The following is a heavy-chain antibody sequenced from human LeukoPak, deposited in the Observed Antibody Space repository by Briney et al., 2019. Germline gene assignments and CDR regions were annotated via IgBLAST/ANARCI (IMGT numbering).Heavy chain of an antibody. V-gene: IGHV4-34*01. D-gene: IGHD3-3*01. CDR1: GGPFSGYY. CDR2: VNHGEST. J-gene: IGHJ4*02. CDR3: ARGRRVTNYCWNGHYRSPFDY. Sequence: KPSETLSLTCAVYGGPFSGYYWSWIRQSPGKGLEWIGEVNHGESTNYNPSLMSRVPISVDSSKNQFSLRLSSVTGADTAVYYCARGRRVTNYCWNGHYRSPFDYWGQGTLVTVSS.